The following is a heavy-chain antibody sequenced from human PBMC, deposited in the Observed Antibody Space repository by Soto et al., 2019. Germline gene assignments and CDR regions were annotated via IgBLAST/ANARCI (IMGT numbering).Heavy chain of an antibody. J-gene: IGHJ4*02. V-gene: IGHV4-61*01. CDR2: IYYSGST. D-gene: IGHD1-26*01. CDR3: ARARGAKEFDY. Sequence: QVQLQESGPGLVKPSETLSLTCTVSGGSVSSGSYYWSWIRQPPGKGLEWIGYIYYSGSTNYNPSLKSRVTISVDTSKNQFSRKLSSVTAADTAVYYCARARGAKEFDYWGQGTLVTVSS. CDR1: GGSVSSGSYY.